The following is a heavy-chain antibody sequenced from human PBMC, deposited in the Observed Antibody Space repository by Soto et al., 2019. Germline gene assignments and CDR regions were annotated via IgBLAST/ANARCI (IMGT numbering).Heavy chain of an antibody. Sequence: QVQLQQWGAGLLNPAEPPSLTAAVDGGFFSGYCWWWLRHPQGRGVEWIGEINHSGSTNYNPSLKSRVTISVDTSKNQFSQKLSSVTAADTAVYYCARGRAAATVYYFDYWGQGTLVTVSS. CDR2: INHSGST. D-gene: IGHD6-13*01. V-gene: IGHV4-34*01. CDR1: GGFFSGYC. J-gene: IGHJ4*02. CDR3: ARGRAAATVYYFDY.